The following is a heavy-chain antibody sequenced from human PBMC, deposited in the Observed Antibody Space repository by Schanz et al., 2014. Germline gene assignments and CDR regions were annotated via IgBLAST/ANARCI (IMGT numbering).Heavy chain of an antibody. CDR1: GFTVSSNH. J-gene: IGHJ4*02. V-gene: IGHV3-66*01. CDR2: IYSGIGA. D-gene: IGHD3-22*01. Sequence: EGQLAESGGGLVQPGGSLRLSCAVSGFTVSSNHMSWIRQAPGKGLEWVSVIYSGIGAYYADSVKDRFTVSRDNSKNTVYLQMNRLRAEDTAVYYCARVHHYDPSGWGYFDYSGQGALVTVAS. CDR3: ARVHHYDPSGWGYFDY.